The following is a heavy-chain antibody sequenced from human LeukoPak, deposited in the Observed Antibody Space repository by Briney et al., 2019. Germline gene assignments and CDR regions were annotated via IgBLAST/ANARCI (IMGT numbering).Heavy chain of an antibody. CDR3: ARLLIGKSGSYYFDY. Sequence: ASVKVSCQASGYTFTSYGTSWVRQAPGQGLEWMGWISAYNGNTNYAQKLQGRVTMTTDTSTSTAYMELRSLRSDDTAVYYCARLLIGKSGSYYFDYWGQGTLVTVSS. CDR2: ISAYNGNT. D-gene: IGHD1-26*01. V-gene: IGHV1-18*01. J-gene: IGHJ4*02. CDR1: GYTFTSYG.